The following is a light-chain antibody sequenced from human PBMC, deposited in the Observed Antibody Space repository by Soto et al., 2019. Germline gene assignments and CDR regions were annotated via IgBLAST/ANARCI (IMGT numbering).Light chain of an antibody. J-gene: IGKJ1*01. CDR1: QSVSSGY. V-gene: IGKV3-20*01. Sequence: EIVLTQSPFTLSLSPRESATLSSRASQSVSSGYLAWYQQNPGQAPRLLIYGASSRATGIPDRFSGSGSGTDFTLTISRLEPEDFAVYFCQQYSNSPQTFGQGTKVDI. CDR3: QQYSNSPQT. CDR2: GAS.